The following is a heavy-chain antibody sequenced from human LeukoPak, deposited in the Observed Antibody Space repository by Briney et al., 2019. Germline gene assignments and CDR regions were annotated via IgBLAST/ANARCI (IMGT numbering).Heavy chain of an antibody. V-gene: IGHV3-48*02. D-gene: IGHD3-10*01. J-gene: IGHJ6*02. CDR2: ISSSSSSI. CDR3: AKDQGFGELFYYYGMDV. CDR1: EFTFSNFG. Sequence: PGGSLRLSCAASEFTFSNFGMNWVRQAPGKGLEWVSYISSSSSSIYYADSVRGRVTISRDNAKNSLYLQMNSLRDEDTAVYYCAKDQGFGELFYYYGMDVWGQGTTVTVSS.